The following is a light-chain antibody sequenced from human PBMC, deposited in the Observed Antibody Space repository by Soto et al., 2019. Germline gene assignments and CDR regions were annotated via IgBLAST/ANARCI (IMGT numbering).Light chain of an antibody. CDR2: KAS. CDR1: ESISSW. CDR3: QQYNSSPLT. J-gene: IGKJ4*01. V-gene: IGKV1-5*03. Sequence: DIQMTQSPSTLSASVGDRVTITCRASESISSWLAWYQQKPGKAPKLLNYKASSLGSGVPSRFSGSGSGTQFTLTISSLQPDDFATYYFQQYNSSPLTFGGGTKLEIK.